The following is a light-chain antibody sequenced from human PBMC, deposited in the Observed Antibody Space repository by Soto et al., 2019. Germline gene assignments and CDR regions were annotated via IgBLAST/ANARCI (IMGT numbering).Light chain of an antibody. J-gene: IGKJ1*01. Sequence: EIVLTQSPGTLSLSPGERATLSCRASRIVSSNSLAWYQQKPGQAPRLLIYGASYRATGIPDRFTGSGSGTDFTLTISRLEPEDFAVYYCQQYGSAGTFGQGTKVDIK. CDR2: GAS. CDR3: QQYGSAGT. V-gene: IGKV3-20*01. CDR1: RIVSSNS.